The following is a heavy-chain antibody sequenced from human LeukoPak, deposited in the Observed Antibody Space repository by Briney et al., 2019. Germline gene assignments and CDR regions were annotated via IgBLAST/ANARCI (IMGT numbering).Heavy chain of an antibody. CDR1: GFTFSSSW. D-gene: IGHD3-10*01. J-gene: IGHJ4*02. Sequence: GGSLRLSCAASGFTFSSSWMHWVRQAPGKGPVWVSSINSDGRNTTYADSVKGRFTVSRDNAKNTLFLQMNSLRAEDTGVCFCAMTFASGGYYQYFDYWGQGTLVTVSS. CDR3: AMTFASGGYYQYFDY. V-gene: IGHV3-74*01. CDR2: INSDGRNT.